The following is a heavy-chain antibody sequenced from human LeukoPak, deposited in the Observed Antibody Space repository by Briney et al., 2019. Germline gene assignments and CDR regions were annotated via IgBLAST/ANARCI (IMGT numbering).Heavy chain of an antibody. J-gene: IGHJ4*02. CDR2: IYTSGST. D-gene: IGHD1-26*01. CDR3: ARELGYSGSYYLDY. V-gene: IGHV4-4*07. Sequence: SETPSLTCTVSGGSISSYYWSWIRQPAGKGLEWIGRIYTSGSTNYNPSLKSRVTMSVDTSKNQFSLKLSSVTAADTAVYYCARELGYSGSYYLDYWGQGTLVTVSS. CDR1: GGSISSYY.